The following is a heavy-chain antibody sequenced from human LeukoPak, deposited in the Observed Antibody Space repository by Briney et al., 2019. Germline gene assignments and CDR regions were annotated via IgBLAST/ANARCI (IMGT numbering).Heavy chain of an antibody. J-gene: IGHJ3*01. CDR3: ARLGAADCKALHF. CDR2: IYPDDSDT. CDR1: GYSFSYSW. D-gene: IGHD2-15*01. V-gene: IGHV5-51*01. Sequence: GESLKLSLETSGYSFSYSWIGWVRQVPGKGLEWMGIIYPDDSDTKKAPSFQGRVTISADKSLSITYLQWDNLQASDTAMYYCARLGAADCKALHFWGGKTIVTVSS.